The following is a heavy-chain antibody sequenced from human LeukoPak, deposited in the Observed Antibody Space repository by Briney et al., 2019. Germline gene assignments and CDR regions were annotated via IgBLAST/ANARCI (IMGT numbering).Heavy chain of an antibody. CDR2: IYYSGST. Sequence: PSETLSLTCTVSGGSISSGGYYWSWIRQHPGKGLEWIGYIYYSGSTNYNPSLKSRVTISVDTSKNQLSLKLSSVTAADTAVYYCAGGSLAPYMTSVTTGYYYYGMDVWGQGTTVTVSS. CDR3: AGGSLAPYMTSVTTGYYYYGMDV. V-gene: IGHV4-31*03. J-gene: IGHJ6*02. CDR1: GGSISSGGYY. D-gene: IGHD4-17*01.